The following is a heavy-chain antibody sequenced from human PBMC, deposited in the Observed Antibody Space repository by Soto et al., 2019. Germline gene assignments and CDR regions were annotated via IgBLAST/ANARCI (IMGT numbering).Heavy chain of an antibody. CDR3: ARGNHYYGSGSYYESAWFYL. J-gene: IGHJ5*02. CDR1: GGSISSYY. Sequence: SETLSLTCTVSGGSISSYYWSWIRQPPGKGLEWIGYIYYSGSTNYNPSLKSRVTISVDTSKNQFSLKLSSVTAADTAVYYCARGNHYYGSGSYYESAWFYLWGQGTLVTVSA. CDR2: IYYSGST. D-gene: IGHD3-10*01. V-gene: IGHV4-59*01.